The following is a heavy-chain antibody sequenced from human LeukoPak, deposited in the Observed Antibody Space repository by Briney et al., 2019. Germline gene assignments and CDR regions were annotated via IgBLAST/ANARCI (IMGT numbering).Heavy chain of an antibody. J-gene: IGHJ4*02. CDR3: ARDMNVRGYSYGPFDY. V-gene: IGHV1-69*04. D-gene: IGHD5-18*01. CDR2: IIPIFGIA. CDR1: GGTFSSYA. Sequence: SVKVSCKASGGTFSSYAISWVRQAPGQGLEWMGRIIPIFGIADYAQKFQGRVTITADKSTSTAYMELSSLRSEDTAVYYCARDMNVRGYSYGPFDYWGQGTLVTVSS.